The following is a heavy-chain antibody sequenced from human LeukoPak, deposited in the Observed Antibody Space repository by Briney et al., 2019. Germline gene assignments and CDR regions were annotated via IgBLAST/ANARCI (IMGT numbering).Heavy chain of an antibody. J-gene: IGHJ4*02. V-gene: IGHV3-74*01. CDR1: GFTFSSYW. CDR3: ARDPPITIFGVVPDY. D-gene: IGHD3-3*01. Sequence: GGSLRLSCAASGFTFSSYWMHWVRQAPGKGLVWVSRINTDGSITSYADSVKGRFTISRGNAKNTLYLQMNSLRAEDTAVYYCARDPPITIFGVVPDYWGQGTLVTVSS. CDR2: INTDGSIT.